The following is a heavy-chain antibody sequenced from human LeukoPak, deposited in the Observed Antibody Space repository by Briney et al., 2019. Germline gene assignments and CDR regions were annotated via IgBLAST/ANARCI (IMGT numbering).Heavy chain of an antibody. CDR2: IWYDGSNK. V-gene: IGHV3-33*01. CDR1: GFTFSSYG. D-gene: IGHD2-15*01. Sequence: PGGSLRLSCAASGFTFSSYGMHWVRQAPGKGLEWVAVIWYDGSNKYYADSVKGRFTISRDNSKSTLYLQMNSLRAEDTAVYYCARAHRYCSGGSCYSVPDYWGQGTLVTVSS. J-gene: IGHJ4*02. CDR3: ARAHRYCSGGSCYSVPDY.